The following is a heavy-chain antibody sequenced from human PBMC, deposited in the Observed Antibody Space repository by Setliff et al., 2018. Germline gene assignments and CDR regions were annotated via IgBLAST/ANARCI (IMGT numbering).Heavy chain of an antibody. D-gene: IGHD4-17*01. CDR1: GGSFRVYS. V-gene: IGHV4-34*01. Sequence: SETLSLTCAVYGGSFRVYSWSWIRQPPGKGLEWIGKINHSGSTNDNPSLKSRVTIAIDTSKKQSSLKQSSVTAADTAVYYCTRGPNLYGDLDSWGLGTLVTVSS. CDR2: INHSGST. CDR3: TRGPNLYGDLDS. J-gene: IGHJ4*02.